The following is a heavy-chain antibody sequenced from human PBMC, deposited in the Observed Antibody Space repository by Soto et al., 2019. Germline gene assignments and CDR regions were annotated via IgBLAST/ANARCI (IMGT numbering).Heavy chain of an antibody. CDR2: IIPIFGTA. CDR3: ARRRLVAATPELGWFDP. D-gene: IGHD2-15*01. Sequence: GASVKVSCKASGGTFSSYAISWVRQAPGQGLEWMGGIIPIFGTANYAQKFQGRVTITADESTSTAYMELSSLRSEDTAVYYCARRRLVAATPELGWFDPWGQGTLVTVSS. J-gene: IGHJ5*02. CDR1: GGTFSSYA. V-gene: IGHV1-69*13.